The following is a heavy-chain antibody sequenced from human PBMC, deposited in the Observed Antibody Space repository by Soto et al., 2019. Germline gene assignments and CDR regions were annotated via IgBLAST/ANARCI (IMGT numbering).Heavy chain of an antibody. CDR3: AKWGPLIYYYYYMDV. CDR1: GFTFDDYA. J-gene: IGHJ6*03. Sequence: GGSLRLSCAASGFTFDDYAMHWVRQALGKGLEWVSGISWSSGSIGYADSVKGRFTISRDNAKNSLYLQMNSLRAEDTALYDYAKWGPLIYYYYYMDVWGKGTTVTVSS. V-gene: IGHV3-9*01. CDR2: ISWSSGSI. D-gene: IGHD7-27*01.